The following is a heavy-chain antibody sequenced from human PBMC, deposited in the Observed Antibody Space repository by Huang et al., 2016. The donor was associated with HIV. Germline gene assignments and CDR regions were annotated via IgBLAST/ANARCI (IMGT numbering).Heavy chain of an antibody. CDR1: GYIFSNYD. V-gene: IGHV1-8*01. CDR3: ARLTSGWYQDY. D-gene: IGHD6-19*01. CDR2: LNPNSGKT. J-gene: IGHJ4*02. Sequence: QVQLVQSGPEVKKPGASVKVSCQTSGYIFSNYDINWVRQAPGQGLQWMGWLNPNSGKTAYGQNFQRRVTLTRSTSTGAAYMVLNSLTSQDTAVYYCARLTSGWYQDYWGQGTLVTVSS.